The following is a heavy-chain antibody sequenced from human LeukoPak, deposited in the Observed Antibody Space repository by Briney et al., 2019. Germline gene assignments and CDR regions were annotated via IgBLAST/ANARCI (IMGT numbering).Heavy chain of an antibody. CDR2: IYSGGNT. CDR3: ATRAVAAPY. J-gene: IGHJ4*02. CDR1: GFTVGNNH. V-gene: IGHV3-66*01. Sequence: GGSLRLSCAASGFTVGNNHMNWVRQAPWKGLEWVSLIYSGGNTQYADSVKGRFIIFRDSSKNTLYLQMNSLRVEDTAVYYCATRAVAAPYWGQGTLVTVSS. D-gene: IGHD6-19*01.